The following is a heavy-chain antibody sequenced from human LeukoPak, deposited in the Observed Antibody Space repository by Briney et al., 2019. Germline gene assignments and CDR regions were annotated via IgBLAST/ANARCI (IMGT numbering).Heavy chain of an antibody. Sequence: SGGSLRLACAGSGFIFSAYVMHWVRQAPGKGLEWVALMSHDGTNKFYADSVRGRFTVSRDDSKNTTYLQMNTLRSDDTAVYFCARDVGDVYKRPFDYWGQGTLVTVSS. CDR1: GFIFSAYV. D-gene: IGHD5-24*01. V-gene: IGHV3-30*04. CDR2: MSHDGTNK. CDR3: ARDVGDVYKRPFDY. J-gene: IGHJ4*02.